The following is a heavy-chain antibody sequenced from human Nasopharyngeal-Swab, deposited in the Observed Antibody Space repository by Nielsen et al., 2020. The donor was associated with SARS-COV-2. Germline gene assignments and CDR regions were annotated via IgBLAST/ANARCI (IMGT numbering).Heavy chain of an antibody. V-gene: IGHV1-46*01. J-gene: IGHJ4*02. Sequence: ASVKVSCKPSGYTFTTYYMHWVRQAPAQGLEWMGIISPSGLSTTYAEKFQGRVTMTRDTSTNTVYMELSSLRSEDTVVYYCVRAWQQYFDSWGQGTLVTVSS. CDR2: ISPSGLST. CDR3: VRAWQQYFDS. CDR1: GYTFTTYY.